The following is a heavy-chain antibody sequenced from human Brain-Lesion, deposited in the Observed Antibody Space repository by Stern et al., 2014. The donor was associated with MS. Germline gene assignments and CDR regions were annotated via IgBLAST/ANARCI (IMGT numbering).Heavy chain of an antibody. CDR2: FGTGDGET. D-gene: IGHD3-3*01. CDR3: ATDRDDFRSGYSAPTKGYGLDV. CDR1: GYTLTELS. J-gene: IGHJ6*02. Sequence: VQLVESGAGVKKPGASVKVSCKVSGYTLTELSMTWVRQAPGKGLEWMGGFGTGDGETIYAQKFQGRVTMTEDTSTDTAYMELSSLRSEDTAVYYCATDRDDFRSGYSAPTKGYGLDVWGQGTTVTVTS. V-gene: IGHV1-24*01.